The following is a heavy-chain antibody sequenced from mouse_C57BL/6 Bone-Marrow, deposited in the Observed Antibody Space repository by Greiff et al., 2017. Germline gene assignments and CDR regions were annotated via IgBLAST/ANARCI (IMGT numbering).Heavy chain of an antibody. J-gene: IGHJ3*01. V-gene: IGHV1-64*01. Sequence: QVQLQQPGAELVKPGASVKLSCKASGYTFTSYWMHWVKQRPGQGLEWIGMIHPNSGSTNYNEKFKSKATLTVDKSSSTAYMQLSRLTSEDSAVYSCARGGDGWGFAYWGQGTLVTVSA. D-gene: IGHD2-3*01. CDR2: IHPNSGST. CDR1: GYTFTSYW. CDR3: ARGGDGWGFAY.